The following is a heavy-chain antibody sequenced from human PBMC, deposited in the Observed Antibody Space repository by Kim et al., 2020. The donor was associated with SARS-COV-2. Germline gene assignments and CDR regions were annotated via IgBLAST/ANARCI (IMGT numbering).Heavy chain of an antibody. D-gene: IGHD5-12*01. CDR1: GGTFSSYA. CDR3: ALLAKGDGYKPFDY. Sequence: SVKVSCEASGGTFSSYAISWVRQAPGQGLEWMGGIIPIFGTANYAQKFQGRVTITADESTSTAYMELSSLRSEDTAVYYCALLAKGDGYKPFDYWGQGTLVTVSS. J-gene: IGHJ4*02. V-gene: IGHV1-69*13. CDR2: IIPIFGTA.